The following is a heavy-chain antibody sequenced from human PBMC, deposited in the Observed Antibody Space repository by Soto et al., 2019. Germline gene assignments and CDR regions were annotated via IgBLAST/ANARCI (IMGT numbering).Heavy chain of an antibody. D-gene: IGHD6-19*01. Sequence: QVQLVESGGGVVQPGKSLRLSCAASGFTFSSNAMHWVRQAPGKGLEWVAVISFDGSNKYYADSVKGRFTISRDNSKNTLYLQMNSLRTEDAAVYYCAPPIEVAGRFDYWGQGTLVTVSS. CDR2: ISFDGSNK. J-gene: IGHJ4*02. CDR3: APPIEVAGRFDY. V-gene: IGHV3-30*03. CDR1: GFTFSSNA.